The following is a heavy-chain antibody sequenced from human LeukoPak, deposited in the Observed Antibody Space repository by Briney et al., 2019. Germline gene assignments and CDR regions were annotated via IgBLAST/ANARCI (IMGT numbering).Heavy chain of an antibody. D-gene: IGHD3-16*01. CDR2: IYTSGST. V-gene: IGHV4-4*07. CDR3: ARIDLGGFSDY. Sequence: NPGGSLRLSCAASGFTFSSYAMSWIRQPAGKGLEWIGRIYTSGSTNYNPSLKSRATISVDTSKNQFSLKLVSVTAADTAVYYCARIDLGGFSDYWGQGTLVTVSS. CDR1: GFTFSSYA. J-gene: IGHJ4*02.